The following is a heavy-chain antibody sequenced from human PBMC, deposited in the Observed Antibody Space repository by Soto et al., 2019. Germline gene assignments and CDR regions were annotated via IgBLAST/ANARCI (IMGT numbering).Heavy chain of an antibody. CDR3: AKAPGELSPESYDY. Sequence: QVQLMESGGGVVQPGRSLRLSCAASGFTFSSYAMHWVRQAPGKGLEWVAVISYDGSDKYYAECVKGRFTISRDNSKNTLNLQMNSLRAYDTAVYYWAKAPGELSPESYDYWGQGTLITVSS. D-gene: IGHD3-16*02. J-gene: IGHJ4*02. CDR1: GFTFSSYA. CDR2: ISYDGSDK. V-gene: IGHV3-30*18.